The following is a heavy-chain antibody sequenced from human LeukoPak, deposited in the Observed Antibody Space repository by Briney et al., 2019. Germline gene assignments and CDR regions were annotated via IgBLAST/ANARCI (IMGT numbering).Heavy chain of an antibody. CDR3: AKDNVAAAGRYFDY. CDR1: GFTFSSYG. D-gene: IGHD6-13*01. Sequence: GGSLRLSCAASGFTFSSYGMHWVRQAPGKGLEWVALISYGGSNKYFADSVKGRFTISRDNSKNTLYLQMHSLRAEDTAVYYCAKDNVAAAGRYFDYWGQGTLVTVSS. V-gene: IGHV3-30*18. CDR2: ISYGGSNK. J-gene: IGHJ4*02.